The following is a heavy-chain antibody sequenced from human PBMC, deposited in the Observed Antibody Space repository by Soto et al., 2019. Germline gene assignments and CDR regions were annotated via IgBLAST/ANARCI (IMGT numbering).Heavy chain of an antibody. D-gene: IGHD4-17*01. Sequence: SDTLSLTCSVSTGSLRTYYWTWMGQSPGKGLEWIGQISHTGRTKYNPSLESRVTISVDTSRKQFPLKLTSVTAADTALYYCARDDTTGLFDFWGQGTLVTVS. CDR1: TGSLRTYY. CDR3: ARDDTTGLFDF. CDR2: ISHTGRT. V-gene: IGHV4-59*01. J-gene: IGHJ4*02.